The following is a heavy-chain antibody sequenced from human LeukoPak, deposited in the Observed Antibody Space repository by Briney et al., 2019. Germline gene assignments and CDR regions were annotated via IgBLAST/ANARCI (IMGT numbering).Heavy chain of an antibody. V-gene: IGHV3-21*01. D-gene: IGHD6-13*01. CDR1: GFTFSSYS. CDR2: ISSSSYI. CDR3: ARESSSWRYFDY. Sequence: GGSLRLSCAASGFTFSSYSMNWVRQAPGKGLEWVSSISSSSYIYYADSVKGRFTISRDNAKNSLYLQMNSLRAEDTAVYHCARESSSWRYFDYWGQGTLVTVSS. J-gene: IGHJ4*02.